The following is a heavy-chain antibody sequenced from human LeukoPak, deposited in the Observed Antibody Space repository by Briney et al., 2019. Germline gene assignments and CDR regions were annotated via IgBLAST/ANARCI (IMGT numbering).Heavy chain of an antibody. V-gene: IGHV3-23*01. CDR1: GFTFSSYG. CDR2: ISGSGGST. CDR3: AKDPMDFWSGYFGY. Sequence: GGSLRLSCAASGFTFSSYGMHWVRQAPGKGLEWVSAISGSGGSTYYADSVKGRFTISRDNSKNTLYLQMNSLRAEDTAVYYCAKDPMDFWSGYFGYWGQGTLVTVSS. D-gene: IGHD3-3*01. J-gene: IGHJ4*02.